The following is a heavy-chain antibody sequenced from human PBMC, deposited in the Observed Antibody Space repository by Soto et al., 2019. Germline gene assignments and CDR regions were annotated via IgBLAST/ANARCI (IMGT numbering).Heavy chain of an antibody. CDR1: GFTFSSYG. J-gene: IGHJ4*02. D-gene: IGHD2-21*01. CDR2: ISYDGSNR. Sequence: GGSLRLSCAASGFTFSSYGMHWVRQAPGKGLEWVALISYDGSNRFYVDSVKGRFTISRDNSKNTLYLQMSSLRAEDTAVYYCAKQQPAPIHYWCQRXLGTRCS. V-gene: IGHV3-30*18. CDR3: AKQQPAPIHY.